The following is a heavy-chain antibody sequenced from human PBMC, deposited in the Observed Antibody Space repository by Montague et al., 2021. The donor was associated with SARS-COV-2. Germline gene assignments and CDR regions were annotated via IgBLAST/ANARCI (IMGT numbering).Heavy chain of an antibody. Sequence: TLSLTCTVSGGSISSGGYYWSWIHQHPGKGLEWIGYIYYSGSTYYNPSLKSRVTISVDTSKNQFSLKLSSVTAADTAVYYCARAPATIFGVVKQIDYWGQGTLVTVSS. CDR2: IYYSGST. CDR1: GGSISSGGYY. D-gene: IGHD3-3*01. V-gene: IGHV4-31*03. J-gene: IGHJ4*02. CDR3: ARAPATIFGVVKQIDY.